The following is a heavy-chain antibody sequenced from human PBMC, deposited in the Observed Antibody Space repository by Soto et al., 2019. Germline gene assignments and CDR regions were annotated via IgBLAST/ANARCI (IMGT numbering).Heavy chain of an antibody. CDR3: ARGFGPPYSNLRRPGDY. Sequence: QVQLQQWGAGLLKPSETLSLTCAVYGGSFSGYYWSWIRQPPGKGLEWIGEINHSGSTNYNPSLKSRVTISVDTSKNQFSLKLSSVTAADTAVYCCARGFGPPYSNLRRPGDYWGQGTLVTVSS. D-gene: IGHD4-4*01. CDR1: GGSFSGYY. J-gene: IGHJ4*02. CDR2: INHSGST. V-gene: IGHV4-34*01.